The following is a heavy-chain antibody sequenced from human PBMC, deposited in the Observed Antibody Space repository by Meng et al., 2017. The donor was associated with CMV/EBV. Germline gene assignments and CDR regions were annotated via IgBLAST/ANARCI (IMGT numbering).Heavy chain of an antibody. D-gene: IGHD2-15*01. V-gene: IGHV4-4*07. J-gene: IGHJ5*02. CDR1: VGSISSYY. CDR2: IYTSGST. Sequence: QVQVLALGPGLVKPSAPLSLTCTAPVGSISSYYWSWIRQPAGKGLEWIGRIYTSGSTNYNPSLKSRVTMSVDTSKNQFSLKLSSVTAADTAVYYCARSMVVAGDWFDPWGQGTLVTVSS. CDR3: ARSMVVAGDWFDP.